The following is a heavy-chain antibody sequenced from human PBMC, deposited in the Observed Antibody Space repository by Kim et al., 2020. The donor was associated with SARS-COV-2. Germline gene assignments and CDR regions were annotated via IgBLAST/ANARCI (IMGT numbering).Heavy chain of an antibody. Sequence: GGSLRLSCAASGFTFSSYSMNWVRQAPGKGLEWVSSISSSSSYIYYADSVKGRFTISRDNAKNSLYLQMNSLRAEDTAVYYCARDRDYYDSSGEPLYYYGMYVWGQGTTVTVSS. D-gene: IGHD3-22*01. CDR1: GFTFSSYS. J-gene: IGHJ6*02. CDR2: ISSSSSYI. V-gene: IGHV3-21*01. CDR3: ARDRDYYDSSGEPLYYYGMYV.